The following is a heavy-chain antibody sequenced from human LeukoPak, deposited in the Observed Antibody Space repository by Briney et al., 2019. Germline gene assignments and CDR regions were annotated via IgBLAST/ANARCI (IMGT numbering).Heavy chain of an antibody. V-gene: IGHV4-59*01. J-gene: IGHJ6*03. Sequence: PSETLSLTCTVSGGSMSSYSWIWIRQPPGKGPEWIGYIYYSGSTSYNSSLKSRVTISVDTSKNQFSLKLSSVTAADTAVYYCARKASWGYYYYMDVWGKGTTVTVSS. CDR2: IYYSGST. D-gene: IGHD7-27*01. CDR3: ARKASWGYYYYMDV. CDR1: GGSMSSYS.